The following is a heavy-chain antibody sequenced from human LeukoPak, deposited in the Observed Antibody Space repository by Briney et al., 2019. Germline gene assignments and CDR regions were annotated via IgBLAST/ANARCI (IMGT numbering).Heavy chain of an antibody. J-gene: IGHJ4*02. CDR1: GFTFSSYA. CDR2: ISYDGSNK. CDR3: ARESSGYSHGYFDY. Sequence: PGGSLRLSCAASGFTFSSYAMHWVRQAPGKGLEWVAVISYDGSNKYYADSVKGRFTISRDNSKNTLYLQMNSLRAEDTAVYYCARESSGYSHGYFDYWGQGTLVTVSS. D-gene: IGHD5-18*01. V-gene: IGHV3-30*04.